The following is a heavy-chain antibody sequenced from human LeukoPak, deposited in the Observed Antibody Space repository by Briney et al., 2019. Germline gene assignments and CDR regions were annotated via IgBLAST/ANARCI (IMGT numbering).Heavy chain of an antibody. V-gene: IGHV4-30-4*08. J-gene: IGHJ6*03. Sequence: PSQTLSLTCTVSGGSISSGDYYWSWIRQPPGKGLEWIGYIYYSGSTYYNPSLKSRVTISVDTSKNQFFLKLSSVTAADTAVYYCARYSYGYYYYMDVWGKGTTVTVSS. D-gene: IGHD5-18*01. CDR1: GGSISSGDYY. CDR3: ARYSYGYYYYMDV. CDR2: IYYSGST.